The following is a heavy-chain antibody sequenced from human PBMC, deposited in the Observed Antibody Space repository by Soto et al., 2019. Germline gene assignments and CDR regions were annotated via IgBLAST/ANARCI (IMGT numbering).Heavy chain of an antibody. D-gene: IGHD6-19*01. V-gene: IGHV1-24*01. Sequence: GASVKVSCKVSGYTLTELSMHWVRQAPGKGLEWMGGFDPEDGETIYAQKFQGRVTMTEDTSTDTAYMELSSLRSEDTAVYYCATYLIAVADHYYGMDVWGQGTKVTVSS. CDR2: FDPEDGET. CDR3: ATYLIAVADHYYGMDV. CDR1: GYTLTELS. J-gene: IGHJ6*02.